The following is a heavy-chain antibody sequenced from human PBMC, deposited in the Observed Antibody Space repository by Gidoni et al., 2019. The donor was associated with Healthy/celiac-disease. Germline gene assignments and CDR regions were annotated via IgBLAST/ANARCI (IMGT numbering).Heavy chain of an antibody. J-gene: IGHJ3*02. CDR2: IYYSGST. Sequence: QLQLQESGPGLVKPSEPLSRTCTVSGGSIRSRSYYRGWIRQPPGKGLEWTGSIYYSGSTYYNPSLKSRVTISVDTSKNQFSLKLSSVTAADTAVYYCARPTDSSGYYDAFDIWGQGTMVTVSS. CDR3: ARPTDSSGYYDAFDI. CDR1: GGSIRSRSYY. V-gene: IGHV4-39*01. D-gene: IGHD3-22*01.